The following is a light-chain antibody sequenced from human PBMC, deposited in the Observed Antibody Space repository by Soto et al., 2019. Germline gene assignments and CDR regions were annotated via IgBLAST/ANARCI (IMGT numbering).Light chain of an antibody. CDR1: QSIGSY. Sequence: LLTQSPSPLSLSPGERATLSCRASQSIGSYLAWYQQKPGQAPRLLIYDASTRATGIPARFSGSGSGTDSTLTISSLEPEDFAVYYCQQRNNWQAFGQGTRLEIK. J-gene: IGKJ5*01. CDR3: QQRNNWQA. V-gene: IGKV3-11*01. CDR2: DAS.